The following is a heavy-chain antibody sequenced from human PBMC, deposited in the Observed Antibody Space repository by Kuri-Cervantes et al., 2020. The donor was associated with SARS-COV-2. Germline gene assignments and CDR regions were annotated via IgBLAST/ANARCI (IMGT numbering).Heavy chain of an antibody. CDR2: INPNSGGT. J-gene: IGHJ6*02. V-gene: IGHV1-2*04. CDR1: GYTFTGYY. D-gene: IGHD6-13*01. CDR3: ARERQQYYYYGMDV. Sequence: ASVKVSCKASGYTFTGYYMHWARQAPGQGLEWMGWINPNSGGTNYAQKFQGWVTMTRDTSISTAYMELSRLRSDDTAVYYCARERQQYYYYGMDVWGQGTTVTVSS.